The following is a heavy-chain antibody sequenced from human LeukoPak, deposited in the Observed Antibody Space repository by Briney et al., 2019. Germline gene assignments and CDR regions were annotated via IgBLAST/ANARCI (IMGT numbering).Heavy chain of an antibody. J-gene: IGHJ3*02. D-gene: IGHD3-22*01. CDR1: GFTFSSYD. CDR2: ISDNGDRT. Sequence: GGSLRLSCTVSGFTFSSYDMSWVRQAPGKGLEWVSTISDNGDRTYYADSVKGRFTVSRDNSKNTLYLQMNSLRVEDTAVYYCARGLFLSGYLDAFDIWGQGTVVTVSS. V-gene: IGHV3-23*01. CDR3: ARGLFLSGYLDAFDI.